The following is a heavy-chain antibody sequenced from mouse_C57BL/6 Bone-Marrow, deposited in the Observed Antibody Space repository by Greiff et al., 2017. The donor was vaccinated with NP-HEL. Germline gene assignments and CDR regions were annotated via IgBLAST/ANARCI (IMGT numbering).Heavy chain of an antibody. V-gene: IGHV5-15*01. Sequence: EVQRVESGGGLVQPGGSLKLSCAASGFTFSDYGMAWVRQAPRKGPEWVAFSSNLAYSIYYADTVTGLFTISRENAKNTLYLEMSSLRSEDTAMYYCARREDYAMDYWGQGTSVTVSS. J-gene: IGHJ4*01. CDR1: GFTFSDYG. CDR2: SSNLAYSI. CDR3: ARREDYAMDY.